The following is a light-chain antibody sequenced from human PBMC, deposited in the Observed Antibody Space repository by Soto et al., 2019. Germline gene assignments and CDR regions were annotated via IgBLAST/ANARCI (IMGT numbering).Light chain of an antibody. Sequence: EIVLTQSPGTLSLSPGERATLSCRASQNVNSSCLVWYQQKPGQAPRLLIYGASSRATDIPDRFSGSGSGTDYTLTISRLEPEDFAVYYCRHYDSSPPKYTFGQGTKLAIK. CDR2: GAS. J-gene: IGKJ2*01. CDR1: QNVNSSC. V-gene: IGKV3-20*01. CDR3: RHYDSSPPKYT.